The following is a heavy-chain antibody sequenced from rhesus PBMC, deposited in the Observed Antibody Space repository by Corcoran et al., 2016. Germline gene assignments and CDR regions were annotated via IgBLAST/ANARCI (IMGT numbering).Heavy chain of an antibody. V-gene: IGHV4-65*01. CDR2: ISGSSGST. CDR3: ARQGRGTSDY. D-gene: IGHD2-21*01. CDR1: GCSISSSNW. Sequence: QVQLQESGPGLVKPSETLSLTCAVSGCSISSSNWWSWIRQPPGKGLEWIGYISGSSGSTYYNPSLKSRVTISTDTSKNQFSLKLSSVTAADTAVYYCARQGRGTSDYWGQGVLVTVSS. J-gene: IGHJ4*01.